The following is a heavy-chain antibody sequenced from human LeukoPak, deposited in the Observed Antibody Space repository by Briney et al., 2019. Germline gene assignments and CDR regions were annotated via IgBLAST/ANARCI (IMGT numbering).Heavy chain of an antibody. CDR2: IYPGDSDT. V-gene: IGHV5-51*01. CDR3: ARGLTGVVVPAAPLDY. CDR1: GYSFTSYW. Sequence: GESLKISCKGSGYSFTSYWIGWVRQMPGKGLQWMGIIYPGDSDTRYSPSFQGQVTISADKSISTAYLQWSSLKASDTAMYYCARGLTGVVVPAAPLDYWGQGTLVAVSS. D-gene: IGHD2-2*01. J-gene: IGHJ4*02.